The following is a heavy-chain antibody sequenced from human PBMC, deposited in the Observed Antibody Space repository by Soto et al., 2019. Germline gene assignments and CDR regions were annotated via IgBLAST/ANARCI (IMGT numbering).Heavy chain of an antibody. J-gene: IGHJ6*03. V-gene: IGHV4-39*01. CDR2: IYYSGST. CDR1: GGSISSSSYY. D-gene: IGHD3-3*01. Sequence: ETLSLTCTVSGGSISSSSYYWGWIRQPPGKGLEWIGSIYYSGSTYYNPSLKSRVTISVDTSKNQFSLKLSSVTAADTAVYYCARGYDFWSGYPPYYYMDVWGKGTTVTVSS. CDR3: ARGYDFWSGYPPYYYMDV.